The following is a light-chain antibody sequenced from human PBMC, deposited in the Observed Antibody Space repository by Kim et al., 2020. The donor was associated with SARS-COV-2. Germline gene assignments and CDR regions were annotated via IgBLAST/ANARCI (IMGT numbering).Light chain of an antibody. Sequence: SSELTQDPAVSVALGQTVRITCQGDSLRTSYATWYQQKAGQAPVLVIYGKNSRPSGIPDRFSGSASGNTASLTITGARAEDEADYYCNSRDFNQNHVFFAGGTQLTVL. CDR3: NSRDFNQNHVF. V-gene: IGLV3-19*01. CDR2: GKN. CDR1: SLRTSY. J-gene: IGLJ2*01.